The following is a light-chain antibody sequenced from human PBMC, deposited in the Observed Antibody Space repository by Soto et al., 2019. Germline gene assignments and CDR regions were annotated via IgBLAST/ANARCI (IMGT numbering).Light chain of an antibody. CDR1: SSDVGGYNY. CDR2: AVS. V-gene: IGLV2-14*01. J-gene: IGLJ2*01. CDR3: SSYTRRSTLVV. Sequence: QSALTQPASVSGSPGQSITISCTGTSSDVGGYNYVSWFQQHPGRAPKLMIYAVSNRPSGVSNRFSGSKSGNTASLTIAGLQAEDEADYYCSSYTRRSTLVVFGGGTKLTVL.